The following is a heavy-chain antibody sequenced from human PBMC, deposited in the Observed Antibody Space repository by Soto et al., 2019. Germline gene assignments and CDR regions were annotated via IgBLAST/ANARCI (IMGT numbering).Heavy chain of an antibody. V-gene: IGHV1-18*01. CDR1: GYTFTSYG. CDR3: AATARPGYYYYYMDV. J-gene: IGHJ6*03. CDR2: ISAYNGNT. Sequence: ASVKVSCKASGYTFTSYGISWVRQAPGQGLEWMGWISAYNGNTNYAQKLQGRVTMTTDPSTSTAYMELRSLRSDDTAVYYCAATARPGYYYYYMDVWGKGTTVTVSS. D-gene: IGHD6-6*01.